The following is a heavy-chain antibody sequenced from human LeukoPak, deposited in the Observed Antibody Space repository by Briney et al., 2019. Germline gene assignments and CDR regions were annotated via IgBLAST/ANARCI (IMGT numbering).Heavy chain of an antibody. Sequence: SETLSLTCTVSGGSISSYYWSWIRQPPGKGLEWIGYIYYSGSTNYNPSLKSRVTISVDTSKNQFSLKLSSVTAADTAAYYCARGPTYYFDYWGQGTLVTVSS. CDR1: GGSISSYY. V-gene: IGHV4-59*01. CDR2: IYYSGST. CDR3: ARGPTYYFDY. J-gene: IGHJ4*02.